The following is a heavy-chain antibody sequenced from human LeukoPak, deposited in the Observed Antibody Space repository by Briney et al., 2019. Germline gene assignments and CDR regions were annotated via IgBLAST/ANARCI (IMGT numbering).Heavy chain of an antibody. D-gene: IGHD3-22*01. CDR1: GFTFSTCA. CDR3: AIPYYYDSSGYSAEYFQH. CDR2: ISGSGDDT. Sequence: PGGSLRLSCAASGFTFSTCAMSWVRQAPGKGLEWVSAISGSGDDTYYADSVKGRFTISRDNSKNTLYLQMNSLRGEDTAVYYCAIPYYYDSSGYSAEYFQHWGRAPWSPSPQ. J-gene: IGHJ1*01. V-gene: IGHV3-23*01.